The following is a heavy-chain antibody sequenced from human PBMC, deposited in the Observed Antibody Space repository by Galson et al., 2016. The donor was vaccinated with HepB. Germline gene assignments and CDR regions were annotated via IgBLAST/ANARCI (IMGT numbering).Heavy chain of an antibody. V-gene: IGHV1-69*13. CDR3: AMDRLGGLDY. D-gene: IGHD1-26*01. Sequence: SVKVSCKASGGTSSRYAVTWVRQAPGQGLEWMGGIIPIFGTTNYAQKFQGRVTIIADEPTNTVHMDLGGLTSDDTAVYYCAMDRLGGLDYWGQGTQVTVS. CDR2: IIPIFGTT. CDR1: GGTSSRYA. J-gene: IGHJ4*02.